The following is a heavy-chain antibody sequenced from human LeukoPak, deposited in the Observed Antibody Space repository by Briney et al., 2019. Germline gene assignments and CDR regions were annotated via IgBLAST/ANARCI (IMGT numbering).Heavy chain of an antibody. D-gene: IGHD6-13*01. CDR2: IYYSGST. V-gene: IGHV4-59*01. CDR3: ARDGHSSSWYNWFDP. J-gene: IGHJ5*02. Sequence: SETLSLTCNVSGGSISSYYWSWIRQPPGKGLEWIGYIYYSGSTNYNPSLKSRVTISVDTSKNQFSLKLSSVTAADTAVYYCARDGHSSSWYNWFDPWGQGTLVTVSS. CDR1: GGSISSYY.